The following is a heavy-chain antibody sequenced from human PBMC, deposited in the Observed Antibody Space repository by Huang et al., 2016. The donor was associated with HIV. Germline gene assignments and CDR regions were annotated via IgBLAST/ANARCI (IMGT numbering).Heavy chain of an antibody. J-gene: IGHJ4*02. V-gene: IGHV3-49*05. D-gene: IGHD3-3*01. CDR2: IRSKASGGTT. CDR1: GFTFGDYA. Sequence: EVQLVESGGGLVKPGRSLRLSCTASGFTFGDYAMSWFGQATGEGLEWVGVIRSKASGGTTEYAASVKGRFTISRDDSKSIAYLQMNSLKIEDTAVYYCTRENYDFWSGYYKYYFDYWGQGTLVTVSS. CDR3: TRENYDFWSGYYKYYFDY.